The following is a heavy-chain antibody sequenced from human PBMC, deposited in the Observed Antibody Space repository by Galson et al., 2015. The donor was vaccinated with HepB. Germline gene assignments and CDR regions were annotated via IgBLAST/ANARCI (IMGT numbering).Heavy chain of an antibody. CDR1: GYSFTSYW. CDR3: ARFDLRAYFTGKTRWLQPIDY. D-gene: IGHD5-24*01. CDR2: IYPGDSDT. V-gene: IGHV5-51*01. J-gene: IGHJ4*02. Sequence: QSGAEVKKPGESLKISCKGSGYSFTSYWIGWVRQMPGKGLEWMGIIYPGDSDTRYSPSFQGQVTISADKSISTAYLQWSSLKASDTAMYYCARFDLRAYFTGKTRWLQPIDYWGQGTLVTVSS.